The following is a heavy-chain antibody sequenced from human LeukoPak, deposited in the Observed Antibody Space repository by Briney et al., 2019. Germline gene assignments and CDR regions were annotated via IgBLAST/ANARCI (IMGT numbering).Heavy chain of an antibody. Sequence: ASVKVSCKASGGTFSSYAISWVRQAPGQGLEWMGRIIPILGIANYAQKFQGRVTITADKSTSTAYMELSSLRSEDTAVYYCARVCCEGVPAAKTHFDYWGQGTLVTVSS. D-gene: IGHD2-2*01. J-gene: IGHJ4*02. CDR3: ARVCCEGVPAAKTHFDY. CDR1: GGTFSSYA. CDR2: IIPILGIA. V-gene: IGHV1-69*04.